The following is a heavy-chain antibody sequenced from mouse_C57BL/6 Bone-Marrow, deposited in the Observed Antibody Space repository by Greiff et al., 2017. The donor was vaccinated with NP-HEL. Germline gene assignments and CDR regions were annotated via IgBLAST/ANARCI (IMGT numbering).Heavy chain of an antibody. CDR1: GYTFTSYW. V-gene: IGHV1-64*01. CDR2: IHPNSGST. CDR3: ARSRGCSWFAY. Sequence: QVQLQQPGAELVKPGASVKLSCKASGYTFTSYWMHWVKQRPGQGLEWIGMIHPNSGSTNYNEKFKSKATLTVDKSSSTAYMQLSSLTSEDSAVYYCARSRGCSWFAYWGQGTLVTVSA. J-gene: IGHJ3*01.